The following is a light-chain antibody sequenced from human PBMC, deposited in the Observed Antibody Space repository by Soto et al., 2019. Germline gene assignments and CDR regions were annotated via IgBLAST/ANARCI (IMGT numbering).Light chain of an antibody. V-gene: IGLV1-44*01. CDR3: ATWDDSLNVV. CDR2: SND. CDR1: TSNIGTNT. J-gene: IGLJ2*01. Sequence: QSVLTQSPSASGTPGQRVSISCSGSTSNIGTNTVSWYQHVPGTSPKLLIYSNDQRPSAVTGRFSGSKSVTSASLAISGLLSEDEADYYCATWDDSLNVVFGGGTKLTVL.